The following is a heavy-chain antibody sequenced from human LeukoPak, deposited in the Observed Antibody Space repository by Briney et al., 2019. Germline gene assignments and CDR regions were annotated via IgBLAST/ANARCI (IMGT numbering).Heavy chain of an antibody. V-gene: IGHV4-39*01. D-gene: IGHD2-2*02. CDR2: IYYSGST. J-gene: IGHJ4*02. Sequence: SETLSLTCTVSGGSISSSSYYWGWIRQPPGKGLEWIGSIYYSGSTYYNPSLKSRVTISVDTSKNQFSLKLSSVTAADTAVYYCARHKRYCSSTSCYSGLFGYWGQGTLVTVSS. CDR3: ARHKRYCSSTSCYSGLFGY. CDR1: GGSISSSSYY.